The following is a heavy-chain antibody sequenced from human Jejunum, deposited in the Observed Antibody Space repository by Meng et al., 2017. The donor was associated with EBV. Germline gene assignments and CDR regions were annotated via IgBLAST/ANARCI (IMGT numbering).Heavy chain of an antibody. CDR1: GFTLSSYW. J-gene: IGHJ5*02. CDR3: VRGPPPDT. V-gene: IGHV3-74*01. Sequence: DVQVVESGGGLVQPGDSLRLSCAASGFTLSSYWMHWVRQAPGKGLVWVSRINSDGSKTNYADSVKGRFTISRDIAKNTLYLQLNSLRADDTAVYYCVRGPPPDTWGQGTLVTVSS. CDR2: INSDGSKT.